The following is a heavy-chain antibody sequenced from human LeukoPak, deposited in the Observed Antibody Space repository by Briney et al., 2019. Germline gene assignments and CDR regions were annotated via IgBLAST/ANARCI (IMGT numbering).Heavy chain of an antibody. CDR3: ARGGGDCSSTSCYLEY. J-gene: IGHJ4*02. CDR1: GFTFSTYA. D-gene: IGHD2-2*01. CDR2: ISSNGGST. Sequence: GGSLRLSCAASGFTFSTYAMQWVRQAPGKGLEYVSAISSNGGSTYYANSVKGRFTISRDNSKNTLYLQMGSLRAEDMAVYYCARGGGDCSSTSCYLEYWGQGTLVTVSS. V-gene: IGHV3-64*01.